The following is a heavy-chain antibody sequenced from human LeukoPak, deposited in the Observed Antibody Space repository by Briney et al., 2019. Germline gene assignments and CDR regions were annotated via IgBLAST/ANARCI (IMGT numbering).Heavy chain of an antibody. D-gene: IGHD4-11*01. V-gene: IGHV3-48*01. J-gene: IGHJ4*02. CDR3: ARDNSNYMEVGDY. Sequence: GGSLRLSCAASGFTFSSYSMNWVRQAPGKGLEWVSYISSSSTIYYADSVKGRFTISRDNAKNSLYLQMNSLRAEDTAVYYCARDNSNYMEVGDYWGQGTLVAVSS. CDR2: ISSSSTI. CDR1: GFTFSSYS.